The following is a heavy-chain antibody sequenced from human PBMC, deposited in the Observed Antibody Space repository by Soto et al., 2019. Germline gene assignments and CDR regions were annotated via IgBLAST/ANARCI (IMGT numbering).Heavy chain of an antibody. D-gene: IGHD2-15*01. CDR3: AREGSYCSGGSCYSEGWFDP. CDR2: ISAFHGKA. J-gene: IGHJ5*02. V-gene: IGHV1-18*01. Sequence: ASVKVSCKASGYTFTSYGISWVRQAPGQGLEWMGRISAFHGKANYAQKFQGRVTMTTDKSTSTAYMELSSLRSEDTAVYYCAREGSYCSGGSCYSEGWFDPWGQGTLVTVSS. CDR1: GYTFTSYG.